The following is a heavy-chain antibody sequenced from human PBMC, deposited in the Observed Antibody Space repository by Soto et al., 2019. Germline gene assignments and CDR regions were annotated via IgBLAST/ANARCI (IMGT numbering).Heavy chain of an antibody. J-gene: IGHJ4*02. CDR2: IMRTIGTA. CDR3: AGDLQLRDGNISHLDY. CDR1: GGTFSSHV. D-gene: IGHD3-9*01. Sequence: QVQLVQSGAEVTKPGSSVTVSCKASGGTFSSHVFNWVRQAPGQGLEWMGGIMRTIGTANYEQKFQSRVTITADDSTRTAYIELMTLRSADEPAYYCAGDLQLRDGNISHLDYWGQGTLVTVSS. V-gene: IGHV1-69*01.